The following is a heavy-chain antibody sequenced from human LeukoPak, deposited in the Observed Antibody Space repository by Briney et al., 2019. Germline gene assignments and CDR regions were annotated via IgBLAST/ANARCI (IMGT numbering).Heavy chain of an antibody. J-gene: IGHJ4*02. Sequence: GGSLRLSCAASGFTVSGNYMSWVRQAPGKGLEWVSVIYSSDYTYYIDSVKGRFTISRDNSKNTLYLQMNSLRAEDTAVYYCAGRRVLDASFDYWGQGTLVTVSS. D-gene: IGHD3-16*01. V-gene: IGHV3-66*02. CDR1: GFTVSGNY. CDR2: IYSSDYT. CDR3: AGRRVLDASFDY.